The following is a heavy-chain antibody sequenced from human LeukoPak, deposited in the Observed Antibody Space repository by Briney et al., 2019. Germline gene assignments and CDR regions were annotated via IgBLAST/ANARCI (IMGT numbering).Heavy chain of an antibody. V-gene: IGHV1-2*02. CDR2: IGPHSTFT. D-gene: IGHD2/OR15-2a*01. CDR1: GFTFTDHY. J-gene: IGHJ4*02. Sequence: EASMKVSCKSSGFTFTDHYIHWVRQGPGQGLEWMGYIGPHSTFTSSPQEFQGRVTMTRDASMSTACMELTRLTSDDTAVYYCVREGEGPLSKDFDYWGQGTLVTVSS. CDR3: VREGEGPLSKDFDY.